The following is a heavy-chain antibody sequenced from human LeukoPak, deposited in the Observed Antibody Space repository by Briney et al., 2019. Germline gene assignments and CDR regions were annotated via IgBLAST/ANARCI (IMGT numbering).Heavy chain of an antibody. CDR1: GYTFTSYG. CDR3: AREDEFGIAVAGRLNWFDP. V-gene: IGHV1-18*01. CDR2: ISAYNGNT. D-gene: IGHD6-19*01. J-gene: IGHJ5*02. Sequence: ASVKVSCKASGYTFTSYGISWVRQAPGQGLEWMGWISAYNGNTNYAQKRQGRVTMTTDTSTSTAYMELRSLRSDDTAVYYCAREDEFGIAVAGRLNWFDPWGQGTLVTVSS.